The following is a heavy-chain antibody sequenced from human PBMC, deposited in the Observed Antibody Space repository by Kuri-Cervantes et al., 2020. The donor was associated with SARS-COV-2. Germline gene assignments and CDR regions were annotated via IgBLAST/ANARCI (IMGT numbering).Heavy chain of an antibody. D-gene: IGHD3-3*01. CDR3: TTDLDFWSGYSYWDY. CDR1: GFTFTNAW. V-gene: IGHV3-15*01. Sequence: GESLKISCAASGFTFTNAWMNWVRQAPGKGLEWVGRVKSKSHGGTTDYAAPVRGRFTISRDDSKNTLYLQMNSLKTDDTAIYYCTTDLDFWSGYSYWDYWGQGTLVTVSS. CDR2: VKSKSHGGTT. J-gene: IGHJ4*02.